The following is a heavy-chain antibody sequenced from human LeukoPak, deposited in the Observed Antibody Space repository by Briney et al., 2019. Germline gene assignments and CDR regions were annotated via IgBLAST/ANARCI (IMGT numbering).Heavy chain of an antibody. D-gene: IGHD3-10*01. CDR2: ISYDGSNK. J-gene: IGHJ5*02. CDR3: AKRGGKGYYGSGSNNWFDP. CDR1: GFTFSSYG. V-gene: IGHV3-30*18. Sequence: GGSLRLSCAASGFTFSSYGMHWVRQAPGKGLEWVAVISYDGSNKYYADSVKGRFTISRDNSKNTLYLQMNSLGAEDTAVYYCAKRGGKGYYGSGSNNWFDPWGQGTLVTVSS.